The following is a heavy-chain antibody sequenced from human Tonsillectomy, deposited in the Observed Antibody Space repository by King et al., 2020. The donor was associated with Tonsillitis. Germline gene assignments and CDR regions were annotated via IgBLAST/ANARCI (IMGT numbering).Heavy chain of an antibody. CDR1: VFSFSSYA. J-gene: IGHJ4*02. Sequence: VQLVESGGGLVQPWGSLRLSCAASVFSFSSYAMSWVRQSPGKGLEGVSGVSNSGGVTYYADSVKGRFTISRDNSKNTPYLQMNILRAEDTALYYCAKAMVVTGLLDSWGQGTLVTVSS. CDR2: VSNSGGVT. V-gene: IGHV3-23*04. CDR3: AKAMVVTGLLDS. D-gene: IGHD2-21*02.